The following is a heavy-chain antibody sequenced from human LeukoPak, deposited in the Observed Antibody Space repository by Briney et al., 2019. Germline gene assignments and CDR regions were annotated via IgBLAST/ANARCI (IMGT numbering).Heavy chain of an antibody. J-gene: IGHJ4*02. CDR2: INQDGSEK. CDR3: ARDKAAPDY. Sequence: GGSLRLSCAAAEFTFNTYWLSWVRQAPGEGLEWVANINQDGSEKYYVDSVKGRFTISRDNAKNSLYLQMNSLRAEDTAVYYCARDKAAPDYWGQGTLVTVSS. CDR1: EFTFNTYW. V-gene: IGHV3-7*01. D-gene: IGHD6-6*01.